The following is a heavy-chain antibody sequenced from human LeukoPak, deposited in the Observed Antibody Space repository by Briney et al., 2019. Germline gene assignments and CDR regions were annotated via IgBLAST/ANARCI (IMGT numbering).Heavy chain of an antibody. J-gene: IGHJ6*03. Sequence: SETLSLTCAVYGGSFSGYYWGWIRQPPGKGLEWIGEINHSGSTNYNPSLKSRVTISVDTSKNQFSLKLSSVTAADTAVYYCARVKYYDFWSGIYYYYYYYMDVWGKGTTVTVSS. V-gene: IGHV4-34*01. D-gene: IGHD3-3*01. CDR2: INHSGST. CDR3: ARVKYYDFWSGIYYYYYYYMDV. CDR1: GGSFSGYY.